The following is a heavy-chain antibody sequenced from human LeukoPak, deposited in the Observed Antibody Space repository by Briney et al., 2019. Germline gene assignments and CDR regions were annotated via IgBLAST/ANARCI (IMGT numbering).Heavy chain of an antibody. CDR1: GGTFSSNA. CDR2: IIPIFGTA. CDR3: ARDRGDHYYFDY. D-gene: IGHD2-21*02. V-gene: IGHV1-69*05. Sequence: SVKVSCKXSGGTFSSNAISWVRQAPGQGLEWMGRIIPIFGTANYAQKFQGRVTITTDESTSTAYMELSSLRSEDTAMYYCARDRGDHYYFDYWGQGTLVTVSS. J-gene: IGHJ4*02.